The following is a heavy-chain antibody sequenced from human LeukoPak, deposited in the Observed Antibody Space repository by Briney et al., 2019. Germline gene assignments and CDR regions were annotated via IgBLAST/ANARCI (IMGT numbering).Heavy chain of an antibody. D-gene: IGHD3-16*02. V-gene: IGHV4-39*01. Sequence: SETLSLTCIVSGGSISSSSYYWGWIRQPPGKGLEWIGSICYSGSTYYNPSLKSRVTISVDTSKNQLSLKLSSVTAADTAVYYCARLAVWGSYRYDYWGQGTLVTVSS. J-gene: IGHJ4*02. CDR1: GGSISSSSYY. CDR3: ARLAVWGSYRYDY. CDR2: ICYSGST.